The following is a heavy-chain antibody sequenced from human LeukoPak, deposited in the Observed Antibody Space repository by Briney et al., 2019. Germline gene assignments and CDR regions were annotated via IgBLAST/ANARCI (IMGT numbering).Heavy chain of an antibody. D-gene: IGHD7-27*01. CDR3: ARGTADFDENWAAFDI. J-gene: IGHJ3*02. Sequence: VASVKVSCKASGGTFSSYAISWVRQAPGQGLEWMGGIIPIFGTANYAQKFQGRVTITADESTSTAYMELSSLRSEDTAVYYCARGTADFDENWAAFDIWGQGTMVTVSS. V-gene: IGHV1-69*13. CDR1: GGTFSSYA. CDR2: IIPIFGTA.